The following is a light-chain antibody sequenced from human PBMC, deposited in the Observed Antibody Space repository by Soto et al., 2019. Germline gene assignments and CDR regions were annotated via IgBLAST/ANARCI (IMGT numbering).Light chain of an antibody. CDR3: ETWDSNSRV. CDR1: SGHSTNI. V-gene: IGLV4-60*03. Sequence: QSVLTQSSSASASLGSSVKLTCTLSSGHSTNIIAWHQQEPGKAPLFLMNLEGSGRYNKGGGVPDRFSASSTGADRYLTISNLQSEDEADYYCETWDSNSRVFGGGTKLTVL. J-gene: IGLJ3*02. CDR2: LEGSGRY.